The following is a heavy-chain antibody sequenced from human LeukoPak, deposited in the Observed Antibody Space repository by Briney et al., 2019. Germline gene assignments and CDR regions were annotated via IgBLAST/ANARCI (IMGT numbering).Heavy chain of an antibody. CDR3: ARDRRGRWDYYFDY. CDR2: ISAYNGNT. J-gene: IGHJ4*02. CDR1: GYTFTSYG. Sequence: ASVKVSCKASGYTFTSYGISWVRQAPGQGLEWMGWISAYNGNTNYAQKLQGRVTMTTDTSTSTAYMGLRSLRSDDTAVYYCARDRRGRWDYYFDYWGQGTLVTVSS. D-gene: IGHD1-26*01. V-gene: IGHV1-18*01.